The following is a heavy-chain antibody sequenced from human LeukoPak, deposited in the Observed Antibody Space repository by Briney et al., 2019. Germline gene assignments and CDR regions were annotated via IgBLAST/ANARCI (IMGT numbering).Heavy chain of an antibody. CDR1: GYTFTDYY. CDR2: VDPEDGET. J-gene: IGHJ4*02. D-gene: IGHD2-2*02. V-gene: IGHV1-69-2*01. CDR3: ARGGSGTSCYI. Sequence: ASVKISCKASGYTFTDYYMHWVQQAPGKGLEWMGRVDPEDGETIYAERFQGRVTITADTSTDTAYMELSSLRSEDTAVYYCARGGSGTSCYIWGQGTLVTVSS.